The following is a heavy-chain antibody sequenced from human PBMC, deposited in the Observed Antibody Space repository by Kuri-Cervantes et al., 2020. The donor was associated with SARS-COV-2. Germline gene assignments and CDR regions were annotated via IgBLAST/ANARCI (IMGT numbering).Heavy chain of an antibody. D-gene: IGHD2-2*01. J-gene: IGHJ4*02. V-gene: IGHV4-34*01. Sequence: ETLSLTCAVYGGSFSGYYWSWIRQPPGKGLEWIGEINHSGSTNYNPSLKSRVTISVDTSKNQFSLKLSSVTAADTAVYYCARLGLHQTLYYFDYWGQGTLVTVSS. CDR2: INHSGST. CDR3: ARLGLHQTLYYFDY. CDR1: GGSFSGYY.